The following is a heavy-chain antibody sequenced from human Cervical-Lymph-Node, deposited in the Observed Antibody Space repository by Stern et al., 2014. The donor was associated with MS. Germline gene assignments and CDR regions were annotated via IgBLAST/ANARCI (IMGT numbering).Heavy chain of an antibody. D-gene: IGHD2-2*01. Sequence: QVQLVQSGAELKKPGSSVKVSCKASGGSLSTYTITWVRQAPGQGLEWMGRIIPALNVANYAQKFQGSLTITADKSTSTAYMEMSSLRSDDTAVYYCAGPAPLDWGQGTLVTVSS. CDR3: AGPAPLD. V-gene: IGHV1-69*02. CDR1: GGSLSTYT. CDR2: IIPALNVA. J-gene: IGHJ4*02.